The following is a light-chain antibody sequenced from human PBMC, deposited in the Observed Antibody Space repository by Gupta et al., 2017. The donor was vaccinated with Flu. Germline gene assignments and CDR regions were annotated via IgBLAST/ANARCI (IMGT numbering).Light chain of an antibody. CDR1: SSDVSGYDF. V-gene: IGLV2-14*01. J-gene: IGLJ1*01. CDR3: ISYTSRHTFV. Sequence: QSALTQPASVSGYPGQATTISCSGISSDVSGYDFVSWYQHYPGKAPKLMISDVNARPSGVSNRFSGSKSGNTASLTISGLQAEDEADYYCISYTSRHTFVFGTGTKVTVL. CDR2: DVN.